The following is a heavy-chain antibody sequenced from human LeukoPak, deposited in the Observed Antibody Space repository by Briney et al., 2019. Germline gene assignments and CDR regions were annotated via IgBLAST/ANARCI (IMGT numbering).Heavy chain of an antibody. V-gene: IGHV1-69*06. Sequence: ASVKVSCKASGGTFSSYAISWVRQAPGPGLEWMGGIIPIFGTANYAQKFQGRVTITADKSTSTAYMELSSLRSEDTAVYYCASGVAGSYLFDAFDIWGQGTMVTVSS. CDR1: GGTFSSYA. CDR3: ASGVAGSYLFDAFDI. D-gene: IGHD3-10*01. CDR2: IIPIFGTA. J-gene: IGHJ3*02.